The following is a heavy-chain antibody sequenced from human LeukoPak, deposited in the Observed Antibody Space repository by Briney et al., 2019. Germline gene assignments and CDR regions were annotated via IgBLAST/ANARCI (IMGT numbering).Heavy chain of an antibody. CDR2: VFTSGNN. V-gene: IGHV4-4*07. D-gene: IGHD2-21*02. J-gene: IGHJ4*02. Sequence: PSETLSPTCTVSGASISSFYWSWIRQPAGKGLEWIGRVFTSGNNNYNPSLKSRVIMSGDRSKNQFSLKLSSVTAADTAVYYCAGVGDSATYLDYWGQGTLVTVSS. CDR1: GASISSFY. CDR3: AGVGDSATYLDY.